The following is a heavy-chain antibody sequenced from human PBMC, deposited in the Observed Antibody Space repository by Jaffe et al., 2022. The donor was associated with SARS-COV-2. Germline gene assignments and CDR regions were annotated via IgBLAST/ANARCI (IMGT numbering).Heavy chain of an antibody. CDR1: GYIFTSYW. V-gene: IGHV5-51*01. CDR3: ARRGYCTSSSCSYFDY. D-gene: IGHD2-2*01. J-gene: IGHJ4*02. Sequence: EVQLVQSGAEVKKTGESLRISCEGSGYIFTSYWIGWVRQMPGKGLEWMGIIYPGDSDTRYSPSFQGQVTISADKSISTAYLQWSSLKASDTAMYYCARRGYCTSSSCSYFDYWGQGTLVTVSS. CDR2: IYPGDSDT.